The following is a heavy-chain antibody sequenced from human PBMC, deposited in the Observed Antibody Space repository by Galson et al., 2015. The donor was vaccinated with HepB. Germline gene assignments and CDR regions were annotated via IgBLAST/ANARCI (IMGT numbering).Heavy chain of an antibody. J-gene: IGHJ3*02. CDR2: IYYSGSS. CDR1: GGSTSSSSYY. Sequence: SETLSLTCTVSGGSTSSSSYYWGWIRQPPGKGLEWIASIYYSGSSYYNPALKSRITISVDTSKNQFSLKLSSVTAADTAVHYCARHLRTYYDSRGYYFPDAFDIWGQGTLVTVSS. V-gene: IGHV4-39*01. CDR3: ARHLRTYYDSRGYYFPDAFDI. D-gene: IGHD3-22*01.